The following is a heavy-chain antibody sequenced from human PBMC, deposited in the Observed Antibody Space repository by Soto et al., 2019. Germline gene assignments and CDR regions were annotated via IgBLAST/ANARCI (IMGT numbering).Heavy chain of an antibody. V-gene: IGHV3-23*01. CDR3: AKSGSYSEDYFDY. Sequence: GSLRLSCAASGFTFSSYAMCWVRQAPGKGLEWVSTISVSDVSTHYADSVKGRLTISRDNSKNTLDLQMNSLRAEDTALYYCAKSGSYSEDYFDYWGLGTLVTVSS. J-gene: IGHJ4*02. CDR2: ISVSDVST. CDR1: GFTFSSYA. D-gene: IGHD1-26*01.